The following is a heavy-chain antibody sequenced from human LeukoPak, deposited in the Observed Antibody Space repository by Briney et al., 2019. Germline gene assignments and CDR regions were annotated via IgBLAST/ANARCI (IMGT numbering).Heavy chain of an antibody. D-gene: IGHD4/OR15-4a*01. V-gene: IGHV3-15*01. CDR1: GFTFSNAW. J-gene: IGHJ4*02. CDR2: IKSKTDGGTT. Sequence: GGSLRLSCAASGFTFSNAWMSWVRQAPGKGLEWVGRIKSKTDGGTTDYAAPVKGRFTISRDDSKNTLYLQMNSLKTEDTAVYCCTTAMVDPGPFDYWGQGTLVTVSS. CDR3: TTAMVDPGPFDY.